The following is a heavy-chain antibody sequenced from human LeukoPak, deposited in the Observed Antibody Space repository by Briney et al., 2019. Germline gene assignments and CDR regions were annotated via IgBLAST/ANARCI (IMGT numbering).Heavy chain of an antibody. J-gene: IGHJ4*02. Sequence: PGGSLRLSCAASGFTFDDYAMHWVRQAPGKGLEWVSGISWNSGSIGYADSVKGRFTISRDNAKNSLYLQMNSLRAEDTALYYCAKDSNPGIAVAGIDYFDYWGQGTLVTVSS. V-gene: IGHV3-9*01. CDR3: AKDSNPGIAVAGIDYFDY. D-gene: IGHD6-19*01. CDR1: GFTFDDYA. CDR2: ISWNSGSI.